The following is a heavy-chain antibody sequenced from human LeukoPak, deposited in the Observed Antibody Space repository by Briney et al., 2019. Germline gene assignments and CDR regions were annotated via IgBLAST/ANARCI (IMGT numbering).Heavy chain of an antibody. V-gene: IGHV4-61*01. CDR2: IYYSGST. J-gene: IGHJ4*02. CDR1: GSSVSSGSYY. Sequence: SETLSLTCTVSGSSVSSGSYYWSWIRQPPGKGLEWIGYIYYSGSTNYNPSLKSRVTISVDTSKNQFSLKLSSVTAADTAVYYCARVVRAALDFDYWGQGTLVTVSS. CDR3: ARVVRAALDFDY. D-gene: IGHD6-25*01.